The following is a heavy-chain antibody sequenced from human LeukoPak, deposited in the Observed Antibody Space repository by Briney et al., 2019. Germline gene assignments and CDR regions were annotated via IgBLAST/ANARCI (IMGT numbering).Heavy chain of an antibody. Sequence: SVKVSCKASGYTFTGYYIQWVRQAPGQGLEWMGWINPHSGGTNYAQEFQGRVTMTRDTSISTAYMELSSLRPDDTAVYSCARGVTARGFYYYMDIWGNGTTVTISS. J-gene: IGHJ6*03. V-gene: IGHV1-2*02. CDR1: GYTFTGYY. CDR3: ARGVTARGFYYYMDI. D-gene: IGHD2-21*02. CDR2: INPHSGGT.